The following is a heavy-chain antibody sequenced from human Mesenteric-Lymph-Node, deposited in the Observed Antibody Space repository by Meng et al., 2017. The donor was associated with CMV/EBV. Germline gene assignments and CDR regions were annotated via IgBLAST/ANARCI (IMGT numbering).Heavy chain of an antibody. CDR3: AIRPGDLGRYFDY. D-gene: IGHD7-27*01. Sequence: CAASGFTFSSYAMSWVRQAPGKGLEWVSSIGGSGGSIYFADSVKGRFTISRDNSKNTLYLQMNSLRAEDTAVYYCAIRPGDLGRYFDYWGQGTLVTVSS. CDR2: IGGSGGSI. CDR1: GFTFSSYA. V-gene: IGHV3-23*01. J-gene: IGHJ4*02.